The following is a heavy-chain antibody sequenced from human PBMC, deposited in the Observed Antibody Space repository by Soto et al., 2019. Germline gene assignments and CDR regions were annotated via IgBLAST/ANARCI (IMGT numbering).Heavy chain of an antibody. CDR1: GGSISSYF. CDR3: ARVNYYGSGSYKKGEYNTGMAA. CDR2: IFYSENT. J-gene: IGHJ6*04. V-gene: IGHV4-59*01. Sequence: ASETLSLTCTVSGGSISSYFWSWIRQPPGKGLEWIDYIFYSENTNYSPSLKSRVTISVDTSKNQLPLNLSSVTAAARAVYYCARVNYYGSGSYKKGEYNTGMAAWGKGPT. D-gene: IGHD3-10*01.